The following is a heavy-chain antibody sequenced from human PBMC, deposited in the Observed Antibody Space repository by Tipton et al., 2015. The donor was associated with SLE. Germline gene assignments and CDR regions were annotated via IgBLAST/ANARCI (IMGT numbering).Heavy chain of an antibody. CDR2: IYNSGSN. V-gene: IGHV4-59*02. CDR3: ARGGDFWSNYWFDF. Sequence: TLSLTCTVSGDSVSSYYWNWIWQPPGRGLEWIGYIYNSGSNNYNPSLKSRVTISIDTSKNQFTLRLSSVIAADTAVYYCARGGDFWSNYWFDFWGQGTLVTVSS. CDR1: GDSVSSYY. J-gene: IGHJ4*02. D-gene: IGHD3-3*01.